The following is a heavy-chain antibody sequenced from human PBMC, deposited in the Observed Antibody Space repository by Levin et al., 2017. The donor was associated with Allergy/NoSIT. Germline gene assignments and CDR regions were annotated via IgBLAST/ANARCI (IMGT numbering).Heavy chain of an antibody. CDR3: AREVYSGGSWTLDY. CDR2: IYWDADK. CDR1: GFSLSPSAVG. J-gene: IGHJ4*02. Sequence: SGPTLVKPTQTLTLTCTFSGFSLSPSAVGVGWIRPPPGKALEWLALIYWDADKHYSPSLKNRLTITKDTSKNEVVLSMTNMDPVDTATYFCAREVYSGGSWTLDYWGQGTLVTVSS. D-gene: IGHD2-15*01. V-gene: IGHV2-5*02.